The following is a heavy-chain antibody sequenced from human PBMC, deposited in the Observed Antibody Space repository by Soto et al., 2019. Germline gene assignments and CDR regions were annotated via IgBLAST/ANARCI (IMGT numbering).Heavy chain of an antibody. D-gene: IGHD1-26*01. CDR2: ISSSSSYT. J-gene: IGHJ4*02. CDR1: GFTFSDYY. CDR3: ARDQAQLRGYFDH. V-gene: IGHV3-11*05. Sequence: QVQLVESGGGLVKPGGSLRLSCAASGFTFSDYYMSWIRQAPGKGLEWVSYISSSSSYTNYADSVKGRFTIYRDNAKNSLYLQMNSLRAEDTAVYYCARDQAQLRGYFDHRGQGTLVTVSS.